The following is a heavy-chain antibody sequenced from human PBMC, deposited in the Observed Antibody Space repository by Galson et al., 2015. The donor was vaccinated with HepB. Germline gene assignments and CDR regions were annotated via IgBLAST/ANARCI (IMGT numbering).Heavy chain of an antibody. D-gene: IGHD2-21*02. CDR3: ARAVSRAYCGGDCYSTVFDY. CDR2: IIPIFGTA. J-gene: IGHJ4*02. CDR1: GGTFSSYA. V-gene: IGHV1-69*06. Sequence: SVKVSCKASGGTFSSYAISWVRQAPGQGLEWMGGIIPIFGTANYAQKFQGRVTITADKSTSTAYMELSSLRSEDTAVYYCARAVSRAYCGGDCYSTVFDYWGQGTLVTVSS.